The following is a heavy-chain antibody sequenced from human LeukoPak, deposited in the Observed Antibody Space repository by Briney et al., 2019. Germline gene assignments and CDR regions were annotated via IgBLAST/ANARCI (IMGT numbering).Heavy chain of an antibody. CDR1: GGSFSGYY. CDR2: INHSGST. J-gene: IGHJ4*02. D-gene: IGHD6-19*01. V-gene: IGHV4-34*01. Sequence: SETLSLTCAVYGGSFSGYYWSWIRQPPGKGLEWIGEINHSGSTNYNPSLKSRVTISVDTSKNQFSLKLSSVTAADTAVYYCGXALXQWLANMPFDYWGQGTLVTVSS. CDR3: GXALXQWLANMPFDY.